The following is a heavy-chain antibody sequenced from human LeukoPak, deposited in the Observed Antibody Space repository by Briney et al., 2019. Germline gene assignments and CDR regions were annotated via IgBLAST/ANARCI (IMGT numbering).Heavy chain of an antibody. CDR3: AKSRVRGVYYFDY. CDR2: ISYDGSNE. J-gene: IGHJ4*02. CDR1: GFTFRAYX. V-gene: IGHV3-30*18. D-gene: IGHD3-10*02. Sequence: GRSLRLSCAASGFTFRAYXXNXVXQAPGXXLXWXAIISYDGSNEDYADSVKGRFTISRDNSKNTLYLQMNSLRAEDSAVYYCAKSRVRGVYYFDYWGQGTLVTVSS.